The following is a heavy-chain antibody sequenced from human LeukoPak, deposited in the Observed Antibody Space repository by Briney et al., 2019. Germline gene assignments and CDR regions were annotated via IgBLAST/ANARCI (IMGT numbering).Heavy chain of an antibody. CDR3: ASGGAMRYCSSTSCRRPIDY. CDR1: GYSISSGYH. CDR2: IYYSGST. Sequence: SETLSLTCSVSGYSISSGYHWGWIRQPPGKGLEWIGYIYYSGSTNYNPSLKSRVTISVDTSKNQFSLKLSSVTAADTAVYYCASGGAMRYCSSTSCRRPIDYWGQGTLVTVSS. D-gene: IGHD2-2*01. V-gene: IGHV4-38-2*02. J-gene: IGHJ4*02.